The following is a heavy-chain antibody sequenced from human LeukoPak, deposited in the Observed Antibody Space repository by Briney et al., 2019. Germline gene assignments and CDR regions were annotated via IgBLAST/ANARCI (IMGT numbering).Heavy chain of an antibody. CDR1: GVSIRSKY. J-gene: IGHJ3*02. V-gene: IGHV4-59*01. CDR2: ISSSGTT. D-gene: IGHD6-19*01. CDR3: ARDLAGPNDAFDI. Sequence: SETLSLTCTVSGVSIRSKYWSWLRQPPGKRLEWLGYISSSGTTNYNPSLKSRVTISVDTSKNQFSLHLRSVTAADTAVYYCARDLAGPNDAFDIWGRGTMATVSS.